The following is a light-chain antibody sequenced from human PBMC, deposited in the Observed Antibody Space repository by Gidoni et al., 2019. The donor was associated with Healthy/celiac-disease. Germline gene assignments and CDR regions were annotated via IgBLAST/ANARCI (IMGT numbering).Light chain of an antibody. CDR1: QSVSSN. CDR3: QQYNNWPRT. Sequence: EIVMTQSPATLSVSPGERATLSCRASQSVSSNLAWHQQTPGQAPRLIIYGASTRATGIPAMFSGSGSATEFTLTISSLQSEDFAVYYWQQYNNWPRTFGQGTKVEIK. CDR2: GAS. V-gene: IGKV3-15*01. J-gene: IGKJ1*01.